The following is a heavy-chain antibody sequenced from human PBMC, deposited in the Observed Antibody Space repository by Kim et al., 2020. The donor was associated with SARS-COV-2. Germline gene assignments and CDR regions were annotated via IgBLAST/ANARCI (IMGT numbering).Heavy chain of an antibody. Sequence: NPNSRDTNYAQKFQGRVTMTRDTSISTAYMELSRLRSDDTAVYYCAREVDPWGQGTLVTVSS. CDR2: NPNSRDT. V-gene: IGHV1-2*02. J-gene: IGHJ5*02. CDR3: AREVDP.